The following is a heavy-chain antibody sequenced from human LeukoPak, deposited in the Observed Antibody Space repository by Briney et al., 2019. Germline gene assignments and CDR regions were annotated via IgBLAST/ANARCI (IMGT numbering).Heavy chain of an antibody. Sequence: GGSLRLSCTASGFNFGDYAMSWVRQAPGKGLEWVGFIRSKAYGGTTEYAASVKGRFTTSRDDSKSIPYLKMNSLKTEDTGVYNCTRDSRSGYSSRGGDYWGQGTLVTVSS. CDR3: TRDSRSGYSSRGGDY. D-gene: IGHD6-13*01. CDR2: IRSKAYGGTT. V-gene: IGHV3-49*04. J-gene: IGHJ4*02. CDR1: GFNFGDYA.